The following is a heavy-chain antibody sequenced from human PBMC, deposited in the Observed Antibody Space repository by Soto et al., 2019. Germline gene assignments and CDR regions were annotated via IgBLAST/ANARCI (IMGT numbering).Heavy chain of an antibody. D-gene: IGHD6-19*01. CDR2: IYYSGSS. J-gene: IGHJ5*02. CDR1: GVSISSYY. Sequence: SETLSLTCTVSGVSISSYYWSWIRQPPGKGLEWIGYIYYSGSSNYNPSLKSRVTISVDTSKNQFSLKLNSVTAADTAVYYCARQRVVAGNWFDPWGQGTLVTVSS. V-gene: IGHV4-59*08. CDR3: ARQRVVAGNWFDP.